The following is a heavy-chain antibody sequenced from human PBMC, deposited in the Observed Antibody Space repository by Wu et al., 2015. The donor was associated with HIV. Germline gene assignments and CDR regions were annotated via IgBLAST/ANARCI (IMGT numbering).Heavy chain of an antibody. J-gene: IGHJ6*02. CDR3: ARDVEMATIYSYHYAMDV. CDR2: IIPMYGTA. D-gene: IGHD5-24*01. Sequence: QVQLVQSGAEVKKPGSSVKVSCKASGGTFSSYSISWVRQAPGQGLEWMGRIIPMYGTANYAQKFQGRFTITADESTSTAYMDLSSLRSEDTAVYYCARDVEMATIYSYHYAMDVWGQGTTVTVSS. CDR1: GGTFSSYS. V-gene: IGHV1-69*13.